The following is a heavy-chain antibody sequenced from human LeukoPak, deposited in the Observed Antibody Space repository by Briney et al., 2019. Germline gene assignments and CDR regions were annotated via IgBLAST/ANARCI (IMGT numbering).Heavy chain of an antibody. J-gene: IGHJ6*02. Sequence: GGSLRLSCAASGFTFSSYAMSWVRQAPGKGLEWVSSISSTSSYIYYADSVKGRFTISRDNAKNSLYLQMNSLRAEDTAVYYCARALWSGPVYYGMDVWGQGTTVTVSS. D-gene: IGHD3-10*01. CDR3: ARALWSGPVYYGMDV. V-gene: IGHV3-21*06. CDR1: GFTFSSYA. CDR2: ISSTSSYI.